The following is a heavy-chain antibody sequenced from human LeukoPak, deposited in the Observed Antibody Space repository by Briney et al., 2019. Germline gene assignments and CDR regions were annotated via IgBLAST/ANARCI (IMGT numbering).Heavy chain of an antibody. J-gene: IGHJ4*02. V-gene: IGHV3-7*01. D-gene: IGHD5-24*01. CDR3: ARIMRDVGVRDY. CDR2: INQDGSQK. CDR1: GFTFSNYW. Sequence: PGGSLRLSCAAPGFTFSNYWMNWVRQAPGKGLEWVANINQDGSQKEYVDSVKGRFTISRDNAKNLLYLQMNSLRAEDTAVYYCARIMRDVGVRDYWGQGTLVTVSS.